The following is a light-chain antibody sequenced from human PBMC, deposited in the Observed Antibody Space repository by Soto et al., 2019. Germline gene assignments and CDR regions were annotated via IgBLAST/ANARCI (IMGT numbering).Light chain of an antibody. J-gene: IGLJ1*01. CDR2: DVS. CDR1: SSDVGGYNY. CDR3: SSYTSSNTLV. Sequence: QSVLTPPASVSGSPGQSITISCTGTSSDVGGYNYVSWYQQHPGKAPKFMIYDVSNRPSGVSNRFSGSKSGNTASLTISGLQADDEADYYCSSYTSSNTLVFGTGTKVTVL. V-gene: IGLV2-14*01.